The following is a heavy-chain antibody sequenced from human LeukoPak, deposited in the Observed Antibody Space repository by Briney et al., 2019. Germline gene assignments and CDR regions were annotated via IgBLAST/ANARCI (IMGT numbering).Heavy chain of an antibody. CDR3: AKDMGYDSTACDY. CDR2: ISWNSGSI. CDR1: GFTFDDYA. J-gene: IGHJ4*02. D-gene: IGHD3-22*01. V-gene: IGHV3-9*01. Sequence: GGSLRLSRAASGFTFDDYAMHWVRQAPGKGLEWVSGISWNSGSIGYADSVKGRFTISRDNAKNSLYLQMNSLRAEDTALYYCAKDMGYDSTACDYWGQGTLVTVSS.